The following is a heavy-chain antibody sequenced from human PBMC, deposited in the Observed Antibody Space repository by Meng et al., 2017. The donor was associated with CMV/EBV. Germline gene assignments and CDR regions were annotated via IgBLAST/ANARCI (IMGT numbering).Heavy chain of an antibody. D-gene: IGHD2-21*01. CDR3: ARAPIRERVIGDAFDI. J-gene: IGHJ3*02. CDR2: ISSSSSYI. Sequence: GESLKISCAASGFTFSSYSMNWVRQAPGKGLEWVSSISSSSSYIYYADSVKGRFTISRDNAKNSLYLQMNSLRAKDTAVYYCARAPIRERVIGDAFDIWGQGTMVTVSS. V-gene: IGHV3-21*01. CDR1: GFTFSSYS.